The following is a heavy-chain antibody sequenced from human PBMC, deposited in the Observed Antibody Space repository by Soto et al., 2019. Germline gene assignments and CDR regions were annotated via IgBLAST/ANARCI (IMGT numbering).Heavy chain of an antibody. CDR2: IYYSGST. Sequence: SETLSLTCTVSGGSISSYYWSWIRQPPGKGLEWIGYIYYSGSTYYNPSLKSRVTISVDTSKNQFSLKLSSVTAADTAVYYCARLAVAGTIDYWGQGTLVTVSS. D-gene: IGHD6-19*01. CDR1: GGSISSYY. J-gene: IGHJ4*02. CDR3: ARLAVAGTIDY. V-gene: IGHV4-59*12.